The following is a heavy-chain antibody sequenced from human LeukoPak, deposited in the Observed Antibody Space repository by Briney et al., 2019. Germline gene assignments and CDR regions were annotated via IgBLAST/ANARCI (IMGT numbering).Heavy chain of an antibody. CDR2: MDPSGSQK. CDR3: AIWTSGNY. Sequence: GGSLRLSCAASEFIFDRSWVNWVRQAPGKGLEWVANMDPSGSQKRYVDSVKGRFTISKDNPGTSLYLDMYGLRAEDTAKYYCAIWTSGNYWGQGTLVTVSS. J-gene: IGHJ4*02. V-gene: IGHV3-7*01. D-gene: IGHD1-1*01. CDR1: EFIFDRSW.